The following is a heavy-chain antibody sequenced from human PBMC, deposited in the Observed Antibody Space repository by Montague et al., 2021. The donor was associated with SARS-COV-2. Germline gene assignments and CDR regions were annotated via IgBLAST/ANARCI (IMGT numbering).Heavy chain of an antibody. D-gene: IGHD6-13*01. CDR1: GGYISSGSYY. J-gene: IGHJ5*02. CDR3: ARDLSGSWSYWFDP. CDR2: IYASGST. Sequence: TLSLTCTVSGGYISSGSYYWSWIRQPAGRGMEWIGRIYASGSTKYNPSLKSRVTISVDTSKNQLSLKVSSVTAADTAVYYCARDLSGSWSYWFDPWGQGTLVTVSS. V-gene: IGHV4-61*02.